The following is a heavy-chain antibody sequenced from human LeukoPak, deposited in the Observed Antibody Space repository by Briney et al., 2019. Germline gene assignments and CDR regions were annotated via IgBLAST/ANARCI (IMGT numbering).Heavy chain of an antibody. Sequence: AGGSLRLSCAASGFTFSSYGMQWVRQAPGKGLEWVAFIRYDGTNTFYADSVKGRFTISRDNSKNTLYLQMNSLRAEDTAVYYCAGTLYSGYGLGSLGAFDIWGQGTMVSVSS. V-gene: IGHV3-30*02. J-gene: IGHJ3*02. CDR1: GFTFSSYG. CDR3: AGTLYSGYGLGSLGAFDI. CDR2: IRYDGTNT. D-gene: IGHD5-12*01.